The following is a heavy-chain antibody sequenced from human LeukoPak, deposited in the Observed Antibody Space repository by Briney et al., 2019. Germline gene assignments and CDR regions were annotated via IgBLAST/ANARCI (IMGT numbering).Heavy chain of an antibody. J-gene: IGHJ5*02. V-gene: IGHV4-4*07. CDR1: GGSISSYF. Sequence: SETLSLTCTVSGGSISSYFCSWIRQPAGKGLEWIGRIDTSGSTNYNPSLRSRVTMSVDTSKNQFSLRLSSVTAADTAVYYCARVGSLSRGRHWFDPWGQGALVTVSS. D-gene: IGHD6-13*01. CDR3: ARVGSLSRGRHWFDP. CDR2: IDTSGST.